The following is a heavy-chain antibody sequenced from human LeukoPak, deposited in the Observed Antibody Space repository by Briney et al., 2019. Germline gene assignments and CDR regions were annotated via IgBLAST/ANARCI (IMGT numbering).Heavy chain of an antibody. J-gene: IGHJ4*02. V-gene: IGHV1-2*02. CDR1: FTGYY. CDR2: IHPVTGDT. CDR3: ASDGPGYNWLIT. Sequence: GASVKVSCTFTGYYMQWVRQAPGQGLEWMGWIHPVTGDTNYAQRFQGRVTMTRDTSSRTTYMELSRLTSGDTALYYCASDGPGYNWLITWGQGTQVTVSS. D-gene: IGHD1-1*01.